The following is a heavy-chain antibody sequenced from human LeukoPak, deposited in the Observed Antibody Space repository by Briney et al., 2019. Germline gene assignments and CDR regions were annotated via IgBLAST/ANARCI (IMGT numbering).Heavy chain of an antibody. D-gene: IGHD3-22*01. J-gene: IGHJ4*02. CDR1: GGSITSYF. CDR3: ARDRLFGSGHRYFDY. V-gene: IGHV4-4*07. CDR2: IYTSGST. Sequence: SETLSLTRTVSGGSITSYFWSRIRQPAGKGLEWIGRIYTSGSTNYNPSLKSRVTMSVDTSKNQFSLKLSSVTAADTAVYYCARDRLFGSGHRYFDYWGQGTLVTVSS.